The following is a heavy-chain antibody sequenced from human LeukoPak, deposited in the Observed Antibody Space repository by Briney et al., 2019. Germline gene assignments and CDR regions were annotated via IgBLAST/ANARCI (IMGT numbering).Heavy chain of an antibody. J-gene: IGHJ4*02. Sequence: SVTVSCKASGGTFSSYAISWVRQAPGQGLEWMGGIIPIFGTANYAQKFRGRVTITTDESTSTAYMELRSLRSDDTAVYYCARDYYGSGSPLRYWGQGTLVTVSS. V-gene: IGHV1-69*05. D-gene: IGHD3-10*01. CDR2: IIPIFGTA. CDR1: GGTFSSYA. CDR3: ARDYYGSGSPLRY.